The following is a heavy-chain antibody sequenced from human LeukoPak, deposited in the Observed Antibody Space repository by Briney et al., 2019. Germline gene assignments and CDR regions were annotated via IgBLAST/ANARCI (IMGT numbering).Heavy chain of an antibody. CDR2: IYSSGST. J-gene: IGHJ5*02. CDR1: GDSISSYY. Sequence: SETLSLTCTVSGDSISSYYWSWIRQPAGKGLEWIGRIYSSGSTNYNPSLKSRVTMSVDTSKNQFSLNLSSVTAADTAVYYCARAGDNCSGGTCYRWFDPWGQGILVTVYS. D-gene: IGHD2-15*01. V-gene: IGHV4-4*07. CDR3: ARAGDNCSGGTCYRWFDP.